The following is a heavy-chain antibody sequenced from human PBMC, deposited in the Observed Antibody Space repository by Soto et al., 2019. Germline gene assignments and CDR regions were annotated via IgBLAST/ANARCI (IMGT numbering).Heavy chain of an antibody. CDR3: ARDNDFWSGYFQARTFDY. Sequence: GASVKVSCKASGYTFTSYGISWVRQAPGQGLEWMGWISAYNGNTNYAQKLQGRVTMTTDTSTSTAYMELRSLRSDDTAVYYCARDNDFWSGYFQARTFDYWGQGTLVTVSS. CDR2: ISAYNGNT. CDR1: GYTFTSYG. J-gene: IGHJ4*02. V-gene: IGHV1-18*01. D-gene: IGHD3-3*01.